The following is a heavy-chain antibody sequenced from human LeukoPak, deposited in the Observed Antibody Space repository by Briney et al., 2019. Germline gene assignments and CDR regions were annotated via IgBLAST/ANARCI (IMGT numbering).Heavy chain of an antibody. D-gene: IGHD2-2*03. Sequence: SVKVSCKASGGTFSSYAISWVRQAPGQGVEWMGGSIPIFGTANYEQKFQGRGTITTDESTSTAYMELSSLRSEDTAVYYCARDDGYCSSTSCYRGYYFDYWGQGTLVTVSS. CDR2: SIPIFGTA. CDR3: ARDDGYCSSTSCYRGYYFDY. J-gene: IGHJ4*02. CDR1: GGTFSSYA. V-gene: IGHV1-69*05.